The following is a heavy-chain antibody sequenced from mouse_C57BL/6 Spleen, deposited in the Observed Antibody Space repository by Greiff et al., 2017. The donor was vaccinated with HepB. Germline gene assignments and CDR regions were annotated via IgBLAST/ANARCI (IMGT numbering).Heavy chain of an antibody. CDR2: IYPGDGDT. J-gene: IGHJ4*01. CDR1: GYAFSSSW. Sequence: VQLQQSGPELVKPGASVKISCKASGYAFSSSWMNWVKQRPGKGLEWIGRIYPGDGDTNYNGKFKGKATLTADKSSSTAYMQLSSLTSEDSAVYFCARKGHAMDYWGQGTSVTVSS. CDR3: ARKGHAMDY. V-gene: IGHV1-82*01. D-gene: IGHD3-3*01.